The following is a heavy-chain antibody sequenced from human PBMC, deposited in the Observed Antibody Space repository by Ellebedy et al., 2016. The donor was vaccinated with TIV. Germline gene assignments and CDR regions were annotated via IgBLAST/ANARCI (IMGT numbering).Heavy chain of an antibody. V-gene: IGHV3-48*01. D-gene: IGHD3-10*01. CDR2: IATGSTTM. CDR1: GFTFTTHN. J-gene: IGHJ4*02. CDR3: ARELGIRGVVD. Sequence: GESLKISXVVSGFTFTTHNMNWVRQAPGKGLEWVSYIATGSTTMYYLDSVRGRFTISRDDPKSSLYLEMKNLTPDDTAIYYCARELGIRGVVDWGQGTLVTVPS.